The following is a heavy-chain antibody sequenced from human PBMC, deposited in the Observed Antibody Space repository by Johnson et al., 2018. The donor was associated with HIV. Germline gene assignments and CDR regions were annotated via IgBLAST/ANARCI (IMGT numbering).Heavy chain of an antibody. J-gene: IGHJ3*02. CDR1: GFTFSSYA. CDR2: IPYDGSNK. Sequence: QVQLVESGGGVVQPGRSLRLSCAASGFTFSSYAMHWVRQAPGKGLEWVAVIPYDGSNKYYADSVKGRFTTSRDNSKKTLYLRMNSLRAENTAVYYCARDHAFDIWGQGTMVTVSS. CDR3: ARDHAFDI. V-gene: IGHV3-30-3*01.